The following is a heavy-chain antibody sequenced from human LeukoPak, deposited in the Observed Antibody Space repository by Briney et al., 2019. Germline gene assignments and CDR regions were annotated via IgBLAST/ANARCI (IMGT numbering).Heavy chain of an antibody. CDR3: ARYDSSGYGMDV. V-gene: IGHV4-59*08. CDR2: IYYSGST. CDR1: GGSISSYY. J-gene: IGHJ6*02. D-gene: IGHD3-22*01. Sequence: SETLSLTCTVSGGSISSYYWSWIRQPPGKGLEWIGYIYYSGSTYYNPSLKSRVTISVDTSKNQFSLKLSSVTAADTAVYYCARYDSSGYGMDVWGQGTTVTVSS.